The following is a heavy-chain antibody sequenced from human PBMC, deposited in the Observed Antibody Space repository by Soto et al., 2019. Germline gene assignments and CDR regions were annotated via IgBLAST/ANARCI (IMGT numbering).Heavy chain of an antibody. CDR3: ASLRDSVLRGYYMDV. D-gene: IGHD2-8*01. J-gene: IGHJ6*03. Sequence: GASVKVSCKDSGVAYSSYTMSWVRQAPGQGLEWMGRIIPILGIANYAQKFQGRVTITADKSTSTAYMELSSLRSEDTAVYFCASLRDSVLRGYYMDVWGKGTTVTVSS. V-gene: IGHV1-69*02. CDR2: IIPILGIA. CDR1: GVAYSSYT.